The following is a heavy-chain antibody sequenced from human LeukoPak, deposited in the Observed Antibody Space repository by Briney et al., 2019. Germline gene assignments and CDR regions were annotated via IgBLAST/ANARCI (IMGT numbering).Heavy chain of an antibody. J-gene: IGHJ4*02. CDR3: AQSGLRGSLFDY. Sequence: GGSLRLSCAASGFTFSSYAMSWVRQAPGKGLEWVSTISGSGGGTYYADSVKGRFTISRENSQNTLYLQMNSLRAEDTAVYYCAQSGLRGSLFDYWGQGTLVTVSS. D-gene: IGHD5-12*01. CDR1: GFTFSSYA. V-gene: IGHV3-23*01. CDR2: ISGSGGGT.